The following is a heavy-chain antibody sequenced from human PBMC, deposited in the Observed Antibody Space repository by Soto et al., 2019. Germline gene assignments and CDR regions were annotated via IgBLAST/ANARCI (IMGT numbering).Heavy chain of an antibody. CDR2: INPNTGGK. CDR1: GYTLISYY. CDR3: SRGISPPEYYDSSGPLDY. V-gene: IGHV1-2*02. J-gene: IGHJ4*02. Sequence: ASVKVSCKASGYTLISYYMHWVRQAPGQGLEWMGWINPNTGGKDYAQNFQGSVTMTRDTSISTASMELSSIKSDATAAYYCSRGISPPEYYDSSGPLDYWGQGTLVTVSS. D-gene: IGHD3-22*01.